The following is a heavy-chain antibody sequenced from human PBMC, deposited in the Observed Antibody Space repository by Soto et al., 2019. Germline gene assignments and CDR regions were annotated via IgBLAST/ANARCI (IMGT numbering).Heavy chain of an antibody. D-gene: IGHD5-12*01. CDR1: GFSFENYG. CDR2: IWYDGSLQ. J-gene: IGHJ6*02. CDR3: ANLWGDGYNLGQDYNGMDV. V-gene: IGHV3-33*06. Sequence: GGSLRLSCAASGFSFENYGMHWVRQAPGRGLEWVAIIWYDGSLQYYAAAVKGRFTISRDNSKNTLYLEMNSLRAEDTAVYYCANLWGDGYNLGQDYNGMDVWGQGTTVTVSS.